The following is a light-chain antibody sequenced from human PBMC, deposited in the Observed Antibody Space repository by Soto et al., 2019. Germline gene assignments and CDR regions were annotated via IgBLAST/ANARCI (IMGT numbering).Light chain of an antibody. CDR3: TSWTTSTTMI. CDR1: SSYIGAYNF. J-gene: IGLJ2*01. V-gene: IGLV2-14*03. CDR2: DVN. Sequence: QSVLTQPASVSGSPGQSITISGTGTSSYIGAYNFVSWYQQHPGKAPKLMLYDVNIRPSGVSNRFSGSKSGNTASLTISGLQAEDEADYYCTSWTTSTTMIFGGGTKVTVL.